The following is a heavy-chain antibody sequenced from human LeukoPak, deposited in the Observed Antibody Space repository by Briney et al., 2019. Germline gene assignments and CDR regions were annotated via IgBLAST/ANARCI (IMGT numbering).Heavy chain of an antibody. CDR2: ISSHNGNT. CDR3: ARDSPYCGGDCYSTYCGMDV. CDR1: GFAFPSYG. D-gene: IGHD2-21*02. V-gene: IGHV1-18*01. J-gene: IGHJ6*02. Sequence: VSGKVSCQASGFAFPSYGISWVRQAPGQGLEWRGWISSHNGNTNYAQKLQGRVTMTTDTSTSTAYMELRSLRSDDTAVYYCARDSPYCGGDCYSTYCGMDVWGQGTTVTVSS.